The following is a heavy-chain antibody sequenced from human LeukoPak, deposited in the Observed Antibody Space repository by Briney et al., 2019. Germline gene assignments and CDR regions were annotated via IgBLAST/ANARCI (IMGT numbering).Heavy chain of an antibody. V-gene: IGHV3-23*01. Sequence: PGGSLRLSCAASGFTFSAYAMSWVRQAPGKGLEWVSAISAIGGTTYYADSVKGRFTISRDNSKNTLYLQMNSLSAEDTAIYYCAKFTREYCSSTSCPNWFDPWGQGTLVTVSS. CDR3: AKFTREYCSSTSCPNWFDP. CDR1: GFTFSAYA. CDR2: ISAIGGTT. J-gene: IGHJ5*02. D-gene: IGHD2-2*01.